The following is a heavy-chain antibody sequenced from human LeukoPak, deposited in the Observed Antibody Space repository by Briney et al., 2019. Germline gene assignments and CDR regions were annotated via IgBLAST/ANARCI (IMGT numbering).Heavy chain of an antibody. V-gene: IGHV3-20*04. CDR2: INWNGGST. CDR1: GFTFDDYG. CDR3: ARGLRFLEWLSGFDY. J-gene: IGHJ4*02. Sequence: GGSLRLSCAASGFTFDDYGMSWVRQAPGKGLEWVSGINWNGGSTGYADSVKGRFTISRDNAKNSLYLQMNSLRAKDTALYYCARGLRFLEWLSGFDYWGQGTLVTVSS. D-gene: IGHD3-3*01.